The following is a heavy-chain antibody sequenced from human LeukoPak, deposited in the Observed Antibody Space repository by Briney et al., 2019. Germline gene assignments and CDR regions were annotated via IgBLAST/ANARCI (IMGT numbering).Heavy chain of an antibody. J-gene: IGHJ3*01. CDR2: INNGGST. CDR3: ARGVYNWNIDVFDF. CDR1: GVSFSDYY. D-gene: IGHD1/OR15-1a*01. V-gene: IGHV4-34*01. Sequence: SETLSLTCAVYGVSFSDYYWSWIRQPPGRGLEWVGEINNGGSTNYNPSLKSRVTISVDTSKTQFFLKLNSVTAADTAVYYCARGVYNWNIDVFDFWGQGTMVTVSS.